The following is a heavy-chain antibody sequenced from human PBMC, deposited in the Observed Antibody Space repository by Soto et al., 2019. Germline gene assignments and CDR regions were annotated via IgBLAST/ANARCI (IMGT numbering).Heavy chain of an antibody. CDR1: GYTFTSYD. CDR2: MNPNSGNT. D-gene: IGHD3-3*01. V-gene: IGHV1-8*01. J-gene: IGHJ6*03. Sequence: ASVKVSCKASGYTFTSYDINWVRQATGQGLEWMGWMNPNSGNTGYAQKFQGRVTMTRNTSISTAYMVLSSLRSEDTAVYYCAREASPRFLEWLLYSGPYYYYMDVWGKGTTVTVSS. CDR3: AREASPRFLEWLLYSGPYYYYMDV.